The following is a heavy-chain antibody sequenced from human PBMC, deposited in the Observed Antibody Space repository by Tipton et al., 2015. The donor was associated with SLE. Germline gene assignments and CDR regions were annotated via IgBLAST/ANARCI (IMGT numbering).Heavy chain of an antibody. CDR3: ARADDHGMDV. CDR1: GGSISNNNCY. J-gene: IGHJ6*02. V-gene: IGHV4-39*07. D-gene: IGHD1-1*01. Sequence: TLSLTCTVSGGSISNNNCYWGWIRQTPGKGLGWIGSIYYSGSTYYNPSLRSRVTISVDTSKNQFSLKLTSVTAADTAVYYCARADDHGMDVWGQGTTVTVSS. CDR2: IYYSGST.